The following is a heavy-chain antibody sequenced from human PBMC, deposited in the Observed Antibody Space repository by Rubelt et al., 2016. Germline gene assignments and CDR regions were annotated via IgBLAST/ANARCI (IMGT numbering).Heavy chain of an antibody. CDR2: ISWNSGSI. V-gene: IGHV3-9*01. J-gene: IGHJ6*02. CDR3: AKGILRWSVGYGMDV. CDR1: GFTFSSYG. Sequence: VQLVESGGGVVQPGRSLRLSCAASGFTFSSYGMHWVRQAPGKGLEWVSGISWNSGSIGYADSVKGRFTISRDNAKNSLYLQMNSLRAEDTALYYCAKGILRWSVGYGMDVWGQGTTVTVSS. D-gene: IGHD4-23*01.